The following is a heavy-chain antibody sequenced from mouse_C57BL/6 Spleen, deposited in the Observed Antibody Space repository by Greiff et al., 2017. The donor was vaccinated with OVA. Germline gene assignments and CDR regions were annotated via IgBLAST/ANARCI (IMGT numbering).Heavy chain of an antibody. CDR3: ARCYYYGSSSSWYFDV. CDR2: IHPNSGST. CDR1: GYTFTSYW. D-gene: IGHD1-1*01. J-gene: IGHJ1*03. Sequence: QVQLQQPGAELVKPGASVKLSCKASGYTFTSYWMHWVKQRPGQGLEWIGMIHPNSGSTNYNEKFKSKATLTVDKSSSTAYMRLSSLTSEDSAVYYCARCYYYGSSSSWYFDVWGTGTTVTVSS. V-gene: IGHV1-64*01.